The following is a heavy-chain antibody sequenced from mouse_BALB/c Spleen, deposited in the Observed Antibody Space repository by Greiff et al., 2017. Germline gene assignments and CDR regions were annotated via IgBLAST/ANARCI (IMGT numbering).Heavy chain of an antibody. D-gene: IGHD2-4*01. CDR3: ANDYDYDGYYAMDY. J-gene: IGHJ4*01. CDR2: IDPYNGGT. V-gene: IGHV1S135*01. CDR1: GYSFTDYN. Sequence: EVKVVESGPELVKPGASVKVSCKASGYSFTDYNMYWVKQSHGKSLEWIGYIDPYNGGTSYNQKFKGKATLTVDKSSSTAFMHLNSLTSEDSAVYYCANDYDYDGYYAMDYWGQGTSVTVSS.